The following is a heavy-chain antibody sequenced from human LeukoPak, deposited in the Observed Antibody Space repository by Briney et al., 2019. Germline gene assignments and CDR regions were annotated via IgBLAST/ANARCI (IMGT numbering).Heavy chain of an antibody. J-gene: IGHJ4*02. CDR2: IGSSGTTR. V-gene: IGHV3-48*03. D-gene: IGHD3-3*01. CDR1: RFPFSIYE. Sequence: GGSLRLSCAVSRFPFSIYEMNWVRQAPGKGLEWVSNIGSSGTTRYYADSVKGRFSISRDNAKNSLYLQMNSLRAEDTAVYYCARATYYDFWSGYYGFDYWGQGTLVTVSS. CDR3: ARATYYDFWSGYYGFDY.